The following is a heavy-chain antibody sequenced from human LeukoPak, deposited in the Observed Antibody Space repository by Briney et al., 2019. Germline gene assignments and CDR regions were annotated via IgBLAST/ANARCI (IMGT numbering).Heavy chain of an antibody. CDR1: GYAFSSYG. J-gene: IGHJ4*02. Sequence: ASVKVSCKASGYAFSSYGINWVRQAPGRGLEWLGWISAYNGHTNYVQKMQGRVTMTTDTSTNTAYMELRSLRSDDTAVYYCARGPGIAVAGVFDYWGQGSLVTVSS. CDR2: ISAYNGHT. D-gene: IGHD6-19*01. V-gene: IGHV1-18*04. CDR3: ARGPGIAVAGVFDY.